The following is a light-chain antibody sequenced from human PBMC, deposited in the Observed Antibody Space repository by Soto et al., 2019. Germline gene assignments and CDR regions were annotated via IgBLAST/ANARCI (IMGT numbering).Light chain of an antibody. J-gene: IGKJ4*01. Sequence: ELVLTQSPGTLSLSPGERATLSCRASQSVSSTFLTWYQQKPGQAPRLLIYAASGRATDIPDRFSGSGSGTDFTLTISRLEPEDFAVYFCQQYDDSRLTFGGGTKVDIK. V-gene: IGKV3-20*01. CDR1: QSVSSTF. CDR2: AAS. CDR3: QQYDDSRLT.